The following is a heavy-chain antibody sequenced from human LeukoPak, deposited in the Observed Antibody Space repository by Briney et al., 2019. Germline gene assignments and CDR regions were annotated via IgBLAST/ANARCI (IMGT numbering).Heavy chain of an antibody. CDR1: GFTFSNAW. J-gene: IGHJ4*02. V-gene: IGHV3-15*01. CDR2: IKSKTDGGTT. D-gene: IGHD4-17*01. CDR3: TAQVKYGDYVDY. Sequence: TGGSLRLSCAASGFTFSNAWMSWVRQPPGKGLEWVGRIKSKTDGGTTDYAAPVKARFTISRDDSKNTLYLQMNSLKTEDTAVYYCTAQVKYGDYVDYWGQGTLVTVSS.